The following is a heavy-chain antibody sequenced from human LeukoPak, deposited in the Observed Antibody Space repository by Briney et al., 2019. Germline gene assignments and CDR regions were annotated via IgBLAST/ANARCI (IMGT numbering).Heavy chain of an antibody. CDR2: INHSGST. Sequence: SETLSLTCAVYGGSFSGYHWSWIRQPPGKGLEWIGEINHSGSTNYNPSLKSRVTISVDTSKNQFSLKLSSVTAADTAVYYCARVRLRYFDWLPHGWFDPWGQGTLVTVSS. CDR3: ARVRLRYFDWLPHGWFDP. D-gene: IGHD3-9*01. J-gene: IGHJ5*02. V-gene: IGHV4-34*01. CDR1: GGSFSGYH.